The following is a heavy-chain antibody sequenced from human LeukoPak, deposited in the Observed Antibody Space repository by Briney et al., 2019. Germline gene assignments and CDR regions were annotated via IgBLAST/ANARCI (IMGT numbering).Heavy chain of an antibody. CDR2: IYHSGST. CDR1: GGSISSSSYY. D-gene: IGHD3-22*01. V-gene: IGHV4-39*01. Sequence: TSETLSLTCTVSGGSISSSSYYWGWIRQPPGKGLEWIGSIYHSGSTYYNPSLKSRVTISVDTSKNQFSLKLSSVTAADTAVYYCARHRMYYYDSSGRGVADAFDIWGQGTMVTVSS. J-gene: IGHJ3*02. CDR3: ARHRMYYYDSSGRGVADAFDI.